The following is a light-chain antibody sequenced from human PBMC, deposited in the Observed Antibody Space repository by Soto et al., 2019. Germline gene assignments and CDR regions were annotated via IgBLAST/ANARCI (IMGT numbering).Light chain of an antibody. CDR1: QSVTSEY. V-gene: IGKV3-20*01. CDR3: QLSGTSLWT. J-gene: IGKJ1*01. CDR2: DVS. Sequence: DIVLTQSPGTLSLSAGERATLSCRASQSVTSEYLAWYQQKPGQAPRLLIYDVSTRATGIPDRFSASGSGTDLHLAINRLEPEDFALYHRQLSGTSLWTFGQGTRVEIK.